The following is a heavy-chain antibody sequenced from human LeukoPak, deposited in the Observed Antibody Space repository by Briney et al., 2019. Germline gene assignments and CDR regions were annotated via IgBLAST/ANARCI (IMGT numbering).Heavy chain of an antibody. CDR2: ISAYNSNT. CDR1: GYTFTSYG. V-gene: IGHV1-18*01. Sequence: ASVKVSCKASGYTFTSYGISWVRQAPGQGLEWMGWISAYNSNTNYAQKLQGRVTMTTDTSTSTAYMELRSLRSDDTAVYYCARGSTYYYDSSGYYSDYWGQGTLVTVSS. J-gene: IGHJ4*02. D-gene: IGHD3-22*01. CDR3: ARGSTYYYDSSGYYSDY.